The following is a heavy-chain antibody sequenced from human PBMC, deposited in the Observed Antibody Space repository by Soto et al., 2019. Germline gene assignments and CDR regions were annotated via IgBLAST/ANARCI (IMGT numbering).Heavy chain of an antibody. CDR2: INHSGST. CDR1: GGSLSGYY. D-gene: IGHD6-13*01. Sequence: SETLSLTCAVYGGSLSGYYWSWIRQPPGKGLEWIGEINHSGSTNYNPCLKSRVTISVDTSKNQFSLKLSSVTAADTAVYYCARVYSSSWYRRDKYLSDPWGQGTLVPVSS. J-gene: IGHJ5*02. CDR3: ARVYSSSWYRRDKYLSDP. V-gene: IGHV4-34*01.